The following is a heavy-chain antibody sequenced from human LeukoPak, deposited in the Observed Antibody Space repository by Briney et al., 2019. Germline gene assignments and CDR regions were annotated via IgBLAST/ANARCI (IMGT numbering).Heavy chain of an antibody. Sequence: GGSLRLSCAASGFTFDDYAMHWVRQAPGKGLEWVSGISWNSGSIGYADSVKGRFTISRDNAKNSLYLRMNSLRAEDTALYYCAKERGNWFDPWGQGTLVTVSS. CDR2: ISWNSGSI. J-gene: IGHJ5*02. V-gene: IGHV3-9*01. CDR3: AKERGNWFDP. CDR1: GFTFDDYA.